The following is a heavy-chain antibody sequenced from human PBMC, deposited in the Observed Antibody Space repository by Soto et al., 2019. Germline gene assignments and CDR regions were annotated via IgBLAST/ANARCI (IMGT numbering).Heavy chain of an antibody. V-gene: IGHV3-23*01. Sequence: GGSLRLSCAASGFTFSAFAMSWVRQAPGKGLEWVSGITNGGGTTSYADSVKGRFTISRDNSKNSLYLQMNSLRAEDTALYYCAKDASAGWPVSDHSGQGTQVTVSS. CDR2: ITNGGGTT. J-gene: IGHJ1*01. CDR3: AKDASAGWPVSDH. D-gene: IGHD6-19*01. CDR1: GFTFSAFA.